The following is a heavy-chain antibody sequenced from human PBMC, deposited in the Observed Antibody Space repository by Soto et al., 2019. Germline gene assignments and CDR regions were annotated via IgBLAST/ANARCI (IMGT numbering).Heavy chain of an antibody. D-gene: IGHD3-22*01. J-gene: IGHJ2*01. V-gene: IGHV4-4*02. CDR2: AYHSGYS. CDR3: ARTESISTEIVIITPYWYFDL. Sequence: QVQLQESGPGLVKPSGTLSLSCVVSGGSISSSNWWSWVRQPPGKGLEWIGEAYHSGYSNYNPSLKSRVTISVDKSKNQFSLNLTSVTAADTAVYYCARTESISTEIVIITPYWYFDLWGRGTLVTVSS. CDR1: GGSISSSNW.